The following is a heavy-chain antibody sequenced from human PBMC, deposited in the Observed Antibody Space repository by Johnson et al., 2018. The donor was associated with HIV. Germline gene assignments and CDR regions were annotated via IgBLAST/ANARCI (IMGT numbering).Heavy chain of an antibody. V-gene: IGHV3-30*14. CDR3: ARDGTSSVGAFDI. CDR2: ISYDASNK. Sequence: VQLVESGGGVVQPGRSLRLSCAASAFTFSSYAMHWVRQAPGKGLEWVAVISYDASNKYYEDSVKGRFTIARDNSKNTLYLQMNSLRPEDTAVYYCARDGTSSVGAFDIWGQGTMVTVS. D-gene: IGHD6-6*01. CDR1: AFTFSSYA. J-gene: IGHJ3*02.